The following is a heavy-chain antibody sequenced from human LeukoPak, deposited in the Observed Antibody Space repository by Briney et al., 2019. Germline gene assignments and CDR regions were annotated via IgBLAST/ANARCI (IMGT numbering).Heavy chain of an antibody. CDR1: GGSFSGYY. CDR2: INHSGGT. V-gene: IGHV4-34*01. J-gene: IGHJ6*03. Sequence: SETLSLTCAVYGGSFSGYYWSWIRQPPGKGLEWIGEINHSGGTNYNPSLKSRVTISVDTSKNQFSLKLSSVTAADTAVYFCARAVDDFYYYMDVWGKGTTVTVSS. D-gene: IGHD4-23*01. CDR3: ARAVDDFYYYMDV.